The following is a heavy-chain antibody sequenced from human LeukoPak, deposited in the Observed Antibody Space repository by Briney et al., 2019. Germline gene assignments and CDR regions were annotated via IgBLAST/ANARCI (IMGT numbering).Heavy chain of an antibody. CDR3: ARVGNYYYYYYMDV. J-gene: IGHJ6*03. CDR2: IYYSGST. Sequence: SETLSLTCTVSGGSISSSSYYWSWIRQPPGKGLEWIGYIYYSGSTDYNPSLKSRVTISVDTSKNQFSLKLSSVTAADTAVYYCARVGNYYYYYYMDVWGKGTTVTVSS. CDR1: GGSISSSSYY. V-gene: IGHV4-61*01.